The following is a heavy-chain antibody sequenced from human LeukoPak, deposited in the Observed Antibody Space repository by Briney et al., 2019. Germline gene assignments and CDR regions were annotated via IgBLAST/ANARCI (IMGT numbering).Heavy chain of an antibody. CDR1: GFTFSNYN. V-gene: IGHV3-21*01. D-gene: IGHD6-13*01. J-gene: IGHJ5*02. CDR3: ARDHLGSWYDNGFDP. CDR2: VSSSRTNR. Sequence: GGSLRLSCQASGFTFSNYNMKWVRQAPGKGPEWVSSVSSSRTNRYYANSVKGRFTISRDNAKNSLYLQMNSLRVEDTAVYYCARDHLGSWYDNGFDPWGQGILVTVSS.